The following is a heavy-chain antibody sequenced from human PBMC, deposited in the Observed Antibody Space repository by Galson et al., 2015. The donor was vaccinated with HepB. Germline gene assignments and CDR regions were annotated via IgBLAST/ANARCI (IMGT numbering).Heavy chain of an antibody. CDR1: GFTFSHYG. Sequence: SLRLSCAGSGFTFSHYGIHWVRQAPGKGLEWVAVFYADGSNKYYADSVKGRFTISRDISKSTVYLQMNSLRTEDTAVYYCARDTDTSTHYGSFGPWGQGTLVSVSS. CDR3: ARDTDTSTHYGSFGP. CDR2: FYADGSNK. J-gene: IGHJ5*02. V-gene: IGHV3-33*01. D-gene: IGHD2/OR15-2a*01.